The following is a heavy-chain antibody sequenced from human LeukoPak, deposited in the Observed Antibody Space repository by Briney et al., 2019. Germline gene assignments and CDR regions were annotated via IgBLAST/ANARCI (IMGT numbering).Heavy chain of an antibody. Sequence: PSETLSLTCTVSGYSISSGYYWGWIRQPPGKGLEWIGSIYHSGSTYYNPSLKSRVTISVDTSKNQFSLKLRSVTAADTAVYYCARDYYGSGSYAFGYYYYMDVWGKGTTVTVSS. CDR2: IYHSGST. D-gene: IGHD3-10*01. V-gene: IGHV4-38-2*02. J-gene: IGHJ6*03. CDR3: ARDYYGSGSYAFGYYYYMDV. CDR1: GYSISSGYY.